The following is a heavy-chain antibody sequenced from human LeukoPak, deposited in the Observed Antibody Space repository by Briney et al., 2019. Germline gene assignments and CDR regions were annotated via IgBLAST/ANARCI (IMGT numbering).Heavy chain of an antibody. Sequence: ASVKVSCKASGYTFTNYYMHWVRQAPGQGLEWMGKINPSDGSTNYAQKFRGRVTMTRDTSTSTVYMELSSLRSEDTAVYYCARVGLYYYYGMDVWGKGTTVTVSS. V-gene: IGHV1-46*01. CDR3: ARVGLYYYYGMDV. CDR1: GYTFTNYY. D-gene: IGHD3/OR15-3a*01. J-gene: IGHJ6*04. CDR2: INPSDGST.